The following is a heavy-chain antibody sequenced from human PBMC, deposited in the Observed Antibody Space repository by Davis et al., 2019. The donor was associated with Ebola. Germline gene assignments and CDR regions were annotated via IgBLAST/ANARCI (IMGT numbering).Heavy chain of an antibody. D-gene: IGHD1-1*01. Sequence: ASVKVSCKASGYTFTSYAMHWVRQAPGQRLEWMGWINAGNGNTKYSQKFQGRVTITRDTSASTAYMELSSLRSEDTAVYYCASWRKYYYGMDVWGQGTTVTVSS. V-gene: IGHV1-3*01. J-gene: IGHJ6*02. CDR1: GYTFTSYA. CDR3: ASWRKYYYGMDV. CDR2: INAGNGNT.